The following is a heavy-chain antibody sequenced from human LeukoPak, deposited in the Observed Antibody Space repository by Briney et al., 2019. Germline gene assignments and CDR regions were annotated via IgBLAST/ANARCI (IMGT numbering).Heavy chain of an antibody. CDR1: GFTFSSYS. V-gene: IGHV3-21*01. Sequence: GGSLRLSCAASGFTFSSYSMNWVRQAPGKGLEWFPSIIISSSYIYYADSVKGRFTISRDNAKNSLYLQMNSLRAEDTAVYYCARDGTPINYGDYDGYFDYWGQGTLVTVSS. CDR2: IIISSSYI. J-gene: IGHJ4*02. CDR3: ARDGTPINYGDYDGYFDY. D-gene: IGHD4-17*01.